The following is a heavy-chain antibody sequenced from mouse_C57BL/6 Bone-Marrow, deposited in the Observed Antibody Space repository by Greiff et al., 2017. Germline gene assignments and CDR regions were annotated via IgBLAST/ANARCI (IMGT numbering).Heavy chain of an antibody. CDR3: ARRGYDGYNFDY. CDR2: IDPSDSYT. D-gene: IGHD2-3*01. J-gene: IGHJ2*01. Sequence: VQLQQPGAELVKPGASVKLSCKASGYTFTSYWMQWVKQRPGQGLEWIGEIDPSDSYTNYNQKFKGKATLTVDTSSSTAYMQLSSLTSEDSAVYYCARRGYDGYNFDYWGQGTTLTVSS. CDR1: GYTFTSYW. V-gene: IGHV1-50*01.